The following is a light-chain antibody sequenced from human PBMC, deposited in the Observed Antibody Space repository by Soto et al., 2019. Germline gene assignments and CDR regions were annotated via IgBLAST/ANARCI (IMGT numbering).Light chain of an antibody. CDR1: NSDIGGYNY. V-gene: IGLV2-11*01. CDR3: CSYAAKYNFWV. Sequence: QSALTQPRSVSGSPGQSVTISCTGTNSDIGGYNYVSWYQQHPGKAPKVMIYDVTRRPSGVPDRFSGSKSGDTASLTISGLQSEDEADYYCCSYAAKYNFWVFGGGTQLTVL. CDR2: DVT. J-gene: IGLJ3*02.